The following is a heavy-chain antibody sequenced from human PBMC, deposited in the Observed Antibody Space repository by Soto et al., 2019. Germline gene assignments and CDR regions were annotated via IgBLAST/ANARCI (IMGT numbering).Heavy chain of an antibody. Sequence: QVQLVESGGGVVQPGRSLRLSCAASGFTFSSYGMHWVRQAPGKGLEWVAVIWYDGSNKYYADPVKGRFTISRDNSKNSLYLQMNSLRAEDTAVYYCAREDYGSGSFDYWGQGTLVTVSS. J-gene: IGHJ4*02. D-gene: IGHD3-10*01. CDR2: IWYDGSNK. CDR3: AREDYGSGSFDY. CDR1: GFTFSSYG. V-gene: IGHV3-33*01.